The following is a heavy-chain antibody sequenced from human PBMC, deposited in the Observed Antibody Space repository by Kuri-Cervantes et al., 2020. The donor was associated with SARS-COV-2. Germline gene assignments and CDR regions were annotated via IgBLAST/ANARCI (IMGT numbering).Heavy chain of an antibody. CDR2: MTPNTGVT. J-gene: IGHJ4*02. CDR1: GYTFTNYD. V-gene: IGHV1-8*01. D-gene: IGHD2-21*02. Sequence: ASVKVSCKASGYTFTNYDINWVRQATGQGLEWMGWMTPNTGVTGYTQEFQDRITMTRDTSVSTAYMELSSLTFADTATYYCTRRSVTRDYWGQGTLVTVAS. CDR3: TRRSVTRDY.